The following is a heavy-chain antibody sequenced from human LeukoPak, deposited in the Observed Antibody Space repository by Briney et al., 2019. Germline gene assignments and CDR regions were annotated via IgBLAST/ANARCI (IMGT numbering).Heavy chain of an antibody. J-gene: IGHJ6*02. CDR3: ARSYGMDL. Sequence: GGSLRLSCAASGFTFSSYWMHWVRQAPGKGLVWVSRIKSDGSSTSYADSVKGRFTISRDNAKNTLYLQMNSLRAEDTAVYYCARSYGMDLWGQGTTVTVSS. CDR2: IKSDGSST. V-gene: IGHV3-74*01. CDR1: GFTFSSYW.